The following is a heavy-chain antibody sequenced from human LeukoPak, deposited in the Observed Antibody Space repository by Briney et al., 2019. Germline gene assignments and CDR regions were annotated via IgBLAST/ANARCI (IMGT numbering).Heavy chain of an antibody. CDR3: AKLLMALVRGVDIDC. CDR2: ITGSGGST. V-gene: IGHV3-23*01. CDR1: GFTFSSYG. D-gene: IGHD3-10*01. Sequence: GGSLRLSCAAPGFTFSSYGMSWVRQAPGKGLEWVSAITGSGGSTYYADSVKGRFTISRDNSKNTLYLQMNSLRAEDTAVYYCAKLLMALVRGVDIDCWGQGTLVTVSS. J-gene: IGHJ4*02.